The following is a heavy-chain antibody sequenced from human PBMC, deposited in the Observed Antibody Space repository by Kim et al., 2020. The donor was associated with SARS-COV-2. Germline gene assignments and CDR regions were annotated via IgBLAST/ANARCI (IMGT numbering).Heavy chain of an antibody. CDR3: AGGWYYYGSGSYYPRTRYYYCMDV. CDR1: GGSFSGYY. J-gene: IGHJ6*02. D-gene: IGHD3-10*01. CDR2: INHSGST. V-gene: IGHV4-34*01. Sequence: SETLSLTCAVYGGSFSGYYWSWIRQPPGKGLEWIGEINHSGSTNYNPSLKSRVTISVDTSKNQFSLKLSSVTAADTAVYYCAGGWYYYGSGSYYPRTRYYYCMDVWGQGTTVTVSS.